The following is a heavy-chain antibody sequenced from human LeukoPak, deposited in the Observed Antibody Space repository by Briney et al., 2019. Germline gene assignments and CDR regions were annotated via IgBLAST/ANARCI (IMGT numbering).Heavy chain of an antibody. Sequence: SGGSLRLSCAASEFTFSSHGMSWVRQAPGKGLEWVSGISGSGGTTYYADSVKGRFTISRDNSKNTLYLQMNSLRVEDTAAYHCAKSVGDSSSRAVDYWGQGTLVTVSS. J-gene: IGHJ4*02. CDR1: EFTFSSHG. CDR2: ISGSGGTT. V-gene: IGHV3-23*01. D-gene: IGHD6-13*01. CDR3: AKSVGDSSSRAVDY.